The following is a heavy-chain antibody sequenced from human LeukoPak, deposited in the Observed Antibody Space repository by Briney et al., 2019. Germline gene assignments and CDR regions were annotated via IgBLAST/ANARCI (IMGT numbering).Heavy chain of an antibody. Sequence: ASVKVSCTSSGFIFSNYGFTWVRQAPGQGLEWMGWISAYSGDTNYAQKLQGRVTMTTDTSTSTAFMELRSLRSDDTAVYYCARRYCSGFSCSEYDYWGQGTLVTVSS. V-gene: IGHV1-18*01. J-gene: IGHJ4*02. D-gene: IGHD2-15*01. CDR3: ARRYCSGFSCSEYDY. CDR1: GFIFSNYG. CDR2: ISAYSGDT.